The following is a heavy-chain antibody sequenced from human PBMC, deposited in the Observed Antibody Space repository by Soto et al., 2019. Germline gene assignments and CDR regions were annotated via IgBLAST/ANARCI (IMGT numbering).Heavy chain of an antibody. CDR3: ARQLYYYDSSGYYYYWFDP. J-gene: IGHJ5*02. D-gene: IGHD3-22*01. CDR1: GGSISSYY. V-gene: IGHV4-59*08. Sequence: SSETLSLTCTVSGGSISSYYWSWIRQPPGKGLEWIGYIYYSGSTNYNPSLKSRVTISVDTSKNQFSLKLSSVTAADTAVYYCARQLYYYDSSGYYYYWFDPWGQGTLVTVSS. CDR2: IYYSGST.